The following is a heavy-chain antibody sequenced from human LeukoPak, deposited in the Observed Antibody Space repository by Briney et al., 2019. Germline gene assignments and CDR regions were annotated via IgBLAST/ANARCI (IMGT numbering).Heavy chain of an antibody. Sequence: ASVKVSCKASGYTFTGYYMHWVRQAPGQGLEWMGWINPNSGGTNYAQKFQGRVTMTRDTSISTAYMELSSLRSEDTAVYYCARFFGGYDYGGYWGQGTLVTVSS. CDR3: ARFFGGYDYGGY. J-gene: IGHJ4*02. D-gene: IGHD5-12*01. CDR1: GYTFTGYY. CDR2: INPNSGGT. V-gene: IGHV1-2*02.